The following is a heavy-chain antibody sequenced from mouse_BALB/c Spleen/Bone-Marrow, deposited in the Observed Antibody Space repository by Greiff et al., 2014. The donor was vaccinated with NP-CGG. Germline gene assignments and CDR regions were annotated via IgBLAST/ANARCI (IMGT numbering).Heavy chain of an antibody. CDR3: ASQGDYGSFDY. CDR2: IYPGDGDT. J-gene: IGHJ2*01. V-gene: IGHV1-87*01. CDR1: GYTFTSYW. D-gene: IGHD1-1*02. Sequence: VQLQQSGAELARPGASVELSCKASGYTFTSYWMQWVKQRPGQGLEWIGAIYPGDGDTRYTQKFKGKATLTADKSSSTAYMQLSSLASEDSAVYYCASQGDYGSFDYWGQGTTLTVSS.